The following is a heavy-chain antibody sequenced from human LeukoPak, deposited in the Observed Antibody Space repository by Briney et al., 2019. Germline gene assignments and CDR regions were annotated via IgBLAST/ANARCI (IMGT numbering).Heavy chain of an antibody. Sequence: GGSLRLSCTVSGFTLSSYEMTWFRQAPGKGLEWVSSIGYGGSDTHYADSVKGRFTVSRDNSKNTLYLQMNSLRAEDTAVYYCANIYGDYDYWGQGTLVTVSS. D-gene: IGHD4-17*01. V-gene: IGHV3-23*01. CDR3: ANIYGDYDY. J-gene: IGHJ4*02. CDR2: IGYGGSDT. CDR1: GFTLSSYE.